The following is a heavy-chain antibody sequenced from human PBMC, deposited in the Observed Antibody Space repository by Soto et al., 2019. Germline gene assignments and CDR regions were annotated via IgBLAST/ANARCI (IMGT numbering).Heavy chain of an antibody. D-gene: IGHD2-21*02. CDR1: GFTVSNNY. CDR3: VSYCGGDCYYYYAMDV. Sequence: GGSLRLSCAASGFTVSNNYMSWVRQAPGKGQEWVSVIYSGGSTYYADSVKGRFTISRDNSKNTLYLQMNSLRAEDTAVYYCVSYCGGDCYYYYAMDVWGQGTTVTVSS. CDR2: IYSGGST. J-gene: IGHJ6*02. V-gene: IGHV3-66*01.